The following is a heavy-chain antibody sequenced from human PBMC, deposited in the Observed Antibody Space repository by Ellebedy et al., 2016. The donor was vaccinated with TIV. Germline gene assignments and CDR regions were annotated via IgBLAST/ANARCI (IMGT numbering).Heavy chain of an antibody. CDR2: INQDESQS. J-gene: IGHJ3*02. V-gene: IGHV3-7*01. CDR1: RFSFSSYW. Sequence: GESLKISCAASRFSFSSYWMRWGRQAPGRRLEWVANINQDESQSYYVDSVKGRFTISRENTNRSLYLQMNNLSAEDSAVYYCATAGSYGDFRSPANAFERWGQGTMVSVSS. CDR3: ATAGSYGDFRSPANAFER. D-gene: IGHD4-17*01.